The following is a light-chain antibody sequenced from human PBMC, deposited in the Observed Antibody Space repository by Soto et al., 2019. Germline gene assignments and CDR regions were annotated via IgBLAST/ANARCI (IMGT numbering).Light chain of an antibody. CDR1: QSVSSSY. CDR2: GAS. Sequence: ETGMTQSPATLPVSPGERATLSCRASQSVSSSYLAWYQQKPGQAPRLLIYGASTRATGIPARFSGSGSGTEFTLTISSLQSEDFAVYYCQQYNNWPTFGQRTKV. V-gene: IGKV3-15*01. J-gene: IGKJ1*01. CDR3: QQYNNWPT.